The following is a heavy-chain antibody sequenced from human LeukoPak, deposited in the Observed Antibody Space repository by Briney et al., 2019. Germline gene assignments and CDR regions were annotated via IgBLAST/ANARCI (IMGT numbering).Heavy chain of an antibody. D-gene: IGHD6-13*01. CDR3: ARGGEQQLVPTGTPFDY. J-gene: IGHJ4*02. Sequence: GKSLRLSCAASGFTFSTYGMHWVRQAPGKGLEWVAVIWYDGSNKYYADSVKGRFTISRGNSKNTLYLQMNSLSAEDTAVYYCARGGEQQLVPTGTPFDYWGQGTLVTVSS. CDR1: GFTFSTYG. CDR2: IWYDGSNK. V-gene: IGHV3-33*01.